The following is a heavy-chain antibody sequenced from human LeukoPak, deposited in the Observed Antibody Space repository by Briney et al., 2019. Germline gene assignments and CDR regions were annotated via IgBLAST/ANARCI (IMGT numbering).Heavy chain of an antibody. D-gene: IGHD6-6*01. CDR1: GGSISRGGYY. Sequence: SETLSLTCTVSGGSISRGGYYWSWIRQHPGKGLEWIGYIYYSGSTYYNPSLKSRVTISVDTSKNQFSLKLSSVTAADTAVYYCARENPYSSSSSIDYWGQGTLVTVSS. CDR3: ARENPYSSSSSIDY. V-gene: IGHV4-31*03. J-gene: IGHJ4*02. CDR2: IYYSGST.